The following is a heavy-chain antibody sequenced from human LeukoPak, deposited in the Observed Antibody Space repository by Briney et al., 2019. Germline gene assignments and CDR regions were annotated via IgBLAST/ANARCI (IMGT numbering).Heavy chain of an antibody. V-gene: IGHV1-69*08. D-gene: IGHD3-16*01. Sequence: SVKVSCKASGGTFSDYIFSWVRQAPGQGLEWMGRIIPIIDTHYAQKFQGRITITADESTSTAYMELTSLRSEDTAIYYCARVRGGAWPYYFDYWGQGILVIVSS. CDR1: GGTFSDYI. CDR2: IIPIIDT. J-gene: IGHJ4*02. CDR3: ARVRGGAWPYYFDY.